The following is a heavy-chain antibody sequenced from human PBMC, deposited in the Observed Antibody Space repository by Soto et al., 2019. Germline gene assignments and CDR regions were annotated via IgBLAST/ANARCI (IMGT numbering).Heavy chain of an antibody. CDR1: GFSLTTNRVG. CDR2: VYWDDDK. J-gene: IGHJ4*02. V-gene: IGHV2-5*02. CDR3: AHSPYPSSREFDY. Sequence: SGPTLVNPTQTLTLTCTFSGFSLTTNRVGVGWIRQPPGKALEWLALVYWDDDKRYSPSLRSRLSIIKGTSENHAVLIMTNVDPLDTATYFCAHSPYPSSREFDYWGRGILVTVSS. D-gene: IGHD6-13*01.